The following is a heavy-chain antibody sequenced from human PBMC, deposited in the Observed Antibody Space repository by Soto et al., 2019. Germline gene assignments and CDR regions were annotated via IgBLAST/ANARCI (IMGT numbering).Heavy chain of an antibody. Sequence: GGSLRLSCAASGFTFDDYGMHWVRQAPGKGLEWVSGINWNSGTMVYRDSVKGRFTISRDNSKNTLYLQMNSLRAEDTAVYYCARDGLLGYFDYWGQGTLVTVSS. CDR1: GFTFDDYG. D-gene: IGHD2-15*01. V-gene: IGHV3-9*01. CDR2: INWNSGTM. CDR3: ARDGLLGYFDY. J-gene: IGHJ4*02.